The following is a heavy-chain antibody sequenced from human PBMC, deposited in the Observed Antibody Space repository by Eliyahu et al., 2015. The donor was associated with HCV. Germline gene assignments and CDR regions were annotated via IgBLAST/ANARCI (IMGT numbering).Heavy chain of an antibody. CDR2: IDWADDK. CDR1: GXSLXXTGMG. V-gene: IGHV2-70*01. J-gene: IGHJ3*02. CDR3: ARIYATSVPRDAFDI. Sequence: QVTLKESGPALVKPTQTPKLTSAXSGXSLXXTGMGVSWIRQAPGKALEWLALIDWADDKYYTTSLKTRLTISKDTSQNQVVLTMTNMDPVDTGTYYCARIYATSVPRDAFDIWGQGTMVTVSS. D-gene: IGHD2-2*01.